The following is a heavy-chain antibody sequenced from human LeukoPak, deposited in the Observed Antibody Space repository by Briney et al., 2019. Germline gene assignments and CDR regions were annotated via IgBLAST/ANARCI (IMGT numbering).Heavy chain of an antibody. D-gene: IGHD5-24*01. J-gene: IGHJ4*02. V-gene: IGHV3-15*05. Sequence: GGSLRLSCAAYGLTFANARMNWVRQAPGKGLEWVGRIKGKPDGGTADYAASVMARFIISRDDSKNTVYLQMNSLREEDSGLYFCSTDRDWGQGTLVAVSS. CDR2: IKGKPDGGTA. CDR3: STDRD. CDR1: GLTFANAR.